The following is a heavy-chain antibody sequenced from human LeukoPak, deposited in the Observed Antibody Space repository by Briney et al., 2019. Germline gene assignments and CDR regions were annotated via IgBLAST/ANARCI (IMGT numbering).Heavy chain of an antibody. D-gene: IGHD1-7*01. CDR3: ARVGYNWNYGNLGFDY. CDR2: IYYSGST. CDR1: GGSISSGGYY. V-gene: IGHV4-31*03. Sequence: PSKTLSLTCTVSGGSISSGGYYWSWIRQHPGKGLEWIGYIYYSGSTYYNPSLKSRVTISVDTSKNQFSLKLSSVTAADTAVYYCARVGYNWNYGNLGFDYWGQGTLVSVSS. J-gene: IGHJ4*02.